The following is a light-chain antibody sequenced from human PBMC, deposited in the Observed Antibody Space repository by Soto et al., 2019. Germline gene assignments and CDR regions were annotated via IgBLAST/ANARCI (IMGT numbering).Light chain of an antibody. J-gene: IGKJ1*01. V-gene: IGKV3-15*01. CDR3: QQYNNWPRT. Sequence: EIVMTQSPATLSVFPGERATLSCRASQSVSSNLAWYQQKPGQAPRLLIYGASTRATGIPARFSGSGSGTEFTLTISSLQSEDFAVYYCQQYNNWPRTFGQGTKVDIK. CDR2: GAS. CDR1: QSVSSN.